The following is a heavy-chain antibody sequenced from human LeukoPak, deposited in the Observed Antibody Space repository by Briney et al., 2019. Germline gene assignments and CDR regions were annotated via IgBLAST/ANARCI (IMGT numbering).Heavy chain of an antibody. CDR2: MNPNSGNT. J-gene: IGHJ6*03. D-gene: IGHD2-8*01. Sequence: ASVKVSCKASGYTFTSYDINWVRQATGQGLEWMGWMNPNSGNTGYAQKFQGRVTMTRNTSISTAYMELSSLRSEDTAVYYCARGAMDSYYYYYMEVSGTGTTVTVSS. CDR1: GYTFTSYD. CDR3: ARGAMDSYYYYYMEV. V-gene: IGHV1-8*01.